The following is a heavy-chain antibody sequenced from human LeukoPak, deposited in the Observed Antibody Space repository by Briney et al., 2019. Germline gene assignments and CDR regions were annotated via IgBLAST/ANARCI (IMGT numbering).Heavy chain of an antibody. CDR2: IKQDGSEK. V-gene: IGHV3-7*01. Sequence: PGGSLRLSCAASGFTFSSYWMSWVRQAPGKGLEWVANIKQDGSEKYYVDSVKGRFTISRDNAKNSLYLQMNSLRAEDTAVYYCARDPYSGSYENDYYYYMDVWGKGTTVTISS. CDR3: ARDPYSGSYENDYYYYMDV. CDR1: GFTFSSYW. D-gene: IGHD1-26*01. J-gene: IGHJ6*03.